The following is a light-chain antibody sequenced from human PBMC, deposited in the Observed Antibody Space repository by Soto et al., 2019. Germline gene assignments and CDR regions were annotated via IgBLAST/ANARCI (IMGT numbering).Light chain of an antibody. Sequence: EIVLTQSPATLSLSPGERATLSCRASQSVSSYLAWYQQKPGQPPRLLIYGASSRATGIPDRFSGSGSGTDFTLTISRLEPEDFAVFYCQHYDSFPITFGQGTRLEIK. CDR3: QHYDSFPIT. V-gene: IGKV3-20*01. CDR1: QSVSSY. J-gene: IGKJ5*01. CDR2: GAS.